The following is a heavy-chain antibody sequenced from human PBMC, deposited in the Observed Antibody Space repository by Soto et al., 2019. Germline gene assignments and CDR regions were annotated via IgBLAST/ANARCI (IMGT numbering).Heavy chain of an antibody. CDR2: ISYSGRTT. CDR1: GFTFSYYN. D-gene: IGHD5-18*01. V-gene: IGHV3-48*02. J-gene: IGHJ6*02. Sequence: GGSLRLSCAASGFTFSYYNMNWARQAPGKGLEWVSYISYSGRTTFYADSVKGRFTISGDNDRNSLYLKMSSLRDEDTAVYYCARVEWIQLWSDLRYDMDVWGQGTTVTVSS. CDR3: ARVEWIQLWSDLRYDMDV.